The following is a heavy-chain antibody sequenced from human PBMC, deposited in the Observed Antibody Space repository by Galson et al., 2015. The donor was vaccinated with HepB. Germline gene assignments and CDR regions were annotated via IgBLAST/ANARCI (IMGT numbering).Heavy chain of an antibody. D-gene: IGHD2-21*02. J-gene: IGHJ5*02. CDR2: IIPILGIA. CDR1: GGTFSSYT. V-gene: IGHV1-69*02. Sequence: SVKVSCKASGGTFSSYTISWVRQAPGQGLEWMGRIIPILGIANYAQKFQGRVTITADKSTSTAYMELSSLGSEDTAVYYCARVGPLYCGGDCYDLGEHWFDPWGQGTLVTVSS. CDR3: ARVGPLYCGGDCYDLGEHWFDP.